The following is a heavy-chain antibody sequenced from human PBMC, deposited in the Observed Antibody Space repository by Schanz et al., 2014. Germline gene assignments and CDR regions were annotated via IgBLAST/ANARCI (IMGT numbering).Heavy chain of an antibody. CDR1: GFIFSDYF. D-gene: IGHD6-13*01. Sequence: VQLVESGGGLVKPGGSLRLSCAASGFIFSDYFMAWIRQPPGRGLEWVSYIGNGGVTIYYADSVKGRFTISRDNAKNTLYLQMNSLSAEDTAVYYCARDQGYTTSWHIFDLWGQGTLVTVSS. J-gene: IGHJ4*02. CDR3: ARDQGYTTSWHIFDL. CDR2: IGNGGVTI. V-gene: IGHV3-11*04.